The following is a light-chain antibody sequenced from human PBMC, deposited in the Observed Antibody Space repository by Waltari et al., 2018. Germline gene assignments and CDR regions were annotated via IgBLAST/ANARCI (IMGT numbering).Light chain of an antibody. V-gene: IGLV3-19*01. Sequence: SSELTQDPAVSVALGQTVRLTCQGDGLRISYASWYQQRPGPAPILVIYGKDNRPSGIPDRFSGSSSGNTASLTITGAQAEDEADYYCNSRDSSGDQPVIFGGGTKLTVL. CDR3: NSRDSSGDQPVI. CDR1: GLRISY. CDR2: GKD. J-gene: IGLJ2*01.